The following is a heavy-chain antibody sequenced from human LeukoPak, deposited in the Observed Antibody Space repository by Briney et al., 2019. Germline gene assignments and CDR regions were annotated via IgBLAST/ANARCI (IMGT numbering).Heavy chain of an antibody. V-gene: IGHV1-69*01. Sequence: GSSVKVSCKASGGTFSSYAISWVRQAPGQGLEWMGGIIPIFGTANYAQKFQGRVTITADESTSTAYMELSSLRSEDTAVHYCASGPGLGNPYYYYMDVWGKGTTVTVSS. D-gene: IGHD7-27*01. J-gene: IGHJ6*03. CDR1: GGTFSSYA. CDR2: IIPIFGTA. CDR3: ASGPGLGNPYYYYMDV.